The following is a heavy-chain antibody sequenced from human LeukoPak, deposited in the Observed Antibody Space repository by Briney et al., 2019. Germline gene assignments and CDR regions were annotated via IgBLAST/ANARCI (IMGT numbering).Heavy chain of an antibody. CDR2: IYTSGST. V-gene: IGHV4-4*07. Sequence: SETLSLTCTVSGGSTSSYYWSWIRQPAGKGLEWIGRIYTSGSTNYNPSLKSRVTMSVDTSKNQFSLNLSSVTAADTAVYYCARDSYYYGSGSYPLDYWGQGTLVTVSS. J-gene: IGHJ4*02. CDR3: ARDSYYYGSGSYPLDY. CDR1: GGSTSSYY. D-gene: IGHD3-10*01.